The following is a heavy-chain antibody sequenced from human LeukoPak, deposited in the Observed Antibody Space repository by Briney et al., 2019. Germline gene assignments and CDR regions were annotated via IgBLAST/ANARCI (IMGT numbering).Heavy chain of an antibody. Sequence: PGRSLRLSCAASGFTFSSHAMHWVRQAPGKGLEWVAVVSYDGSRKYYADSVKGRFTISRENSKNTLILQMNSLRVEDTAVYYCAKIIAVREYFWYGMDVWGQGTTVTVSS. J-gene: IGHJ6*02. V-gene: IGHV3-30*18. D-gene: IGHD2/OR15-2a*01. CDR1: GFTFSSHA. CDR2: VSYDGSRK. CDR3: AKIIAVREYFWYGMDV.